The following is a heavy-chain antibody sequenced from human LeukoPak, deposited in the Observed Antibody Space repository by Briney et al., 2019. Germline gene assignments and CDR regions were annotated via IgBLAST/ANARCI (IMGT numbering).Heavy chain of an antibody. CDR2: IYHSGST. CDR3: ARLPPRDIGGATYYFDY. V-gene: IGHV4-38-2*01. Sequence: PSETLSLTCAVSGYSISSGYYWGWIRQPPGKGLEWIGSIYHSGSTYYNPSLKSRVTISVDTSKNQFSLKLSSVTAADTAVYYCARLPPRDIGGATYYFDYWGQGTLVTVSS. D-gene: IGHD1-26*01. J-gene: IGHJ4*02. CDR1: GYSISSGYY.